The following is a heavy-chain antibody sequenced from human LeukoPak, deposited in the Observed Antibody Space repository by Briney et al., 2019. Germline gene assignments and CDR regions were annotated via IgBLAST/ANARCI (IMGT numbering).Heavy chain of an antibody. J-gene: IGHJ4*02. V-gene: IGHV3-11*03. Sequence: GGPLRLSCAASGFTFSDYYMSWIRQAPGKGLEWVSYISSSNTYTNYAGSVKGRFTISRDDAKNSLYLQMNSLRAEDTAVYYCARSRSYYPADYWGQGTPVTVSS. CDR1: GFTFSDYY. CDR3: ARSRSYYPADY. CDR2: ISSSNTYT. D-gene: IGHD1-26*01.